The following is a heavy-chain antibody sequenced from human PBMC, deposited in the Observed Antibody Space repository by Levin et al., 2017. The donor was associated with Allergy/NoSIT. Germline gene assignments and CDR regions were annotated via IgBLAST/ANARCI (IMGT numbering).Heavy chain of an antibody. D-gene: IGHD4-11*01. V-gene: IGHV5-51*01. CDR3: TRHDRSDYSYYYYYMDV. CDR1: GSSFTSYW. CDR2: IYPGNSDT. Sequence: GESLKISCKGSGSSFTSYWIGWVRQMPGKGLEWMGIIYPGNSDTRYSPSFQGQVTISADKCISTAYLQGSSLKASDTAMYYCTRHDRSDYSYYYYYMDVWGKGTTVTVSS. J-gene: IGHJ6*03.